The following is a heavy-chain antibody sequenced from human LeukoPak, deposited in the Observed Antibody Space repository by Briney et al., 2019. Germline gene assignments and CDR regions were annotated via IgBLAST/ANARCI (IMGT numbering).Heavy chain of an antibody. J-gene: IGHJ6*04. Sequence: GGSLRLSCAASGFTFSNYWMHWVRQAPGKGLVWVSRINSDGINTSYADSVKGRFTISRDNAKSSLYLQMNSLRAEDTAVYFCTRGHYYGLDVWGKGTTVTVSS. CDR2: INSDGINT. CDR3: TRGHYYGLDV. CDR1: GFTFSNYW. V-gene: IGHV3-74*01.